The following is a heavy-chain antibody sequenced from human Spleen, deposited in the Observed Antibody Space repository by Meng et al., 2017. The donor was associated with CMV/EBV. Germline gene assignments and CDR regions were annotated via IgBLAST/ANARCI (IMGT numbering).Heavy chain of an antibody. CDR3: ARGRGDNWYYYGMDV. CDR1: GFRFSSYE. V-gene: IGHV3-48*03. D-gene: IGHD1-1*01. Sequence: SLKISCAASGFRFSSYEMNWVRQAPGKGLEWVSHISSGGSSIYYADSVRGRFIISRDNAKNSLYLQMNSLRVEDTAVYYCARGRGDNWYYYGMDVWGRGTTVTVSS. J-gene: IGHJ6*02. CDR2: ISSGGSSI.